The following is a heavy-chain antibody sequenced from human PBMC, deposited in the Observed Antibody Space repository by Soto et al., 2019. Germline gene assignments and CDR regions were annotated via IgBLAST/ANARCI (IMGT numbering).Heavy chain of an antibody. V-gene: IGHV3-23*01. CDR1: GFTFSSYV. J-gene: IGHJ4*02. CDR2: ISGSGGST. Sequence: EVQLLESGGGLVQPGGSLRLSCAASGFTFSSYVMSWVRQAPGKGLEWVSAISGSGGSTYYGDSVKGRFTISRDNSKNTLYLQMNSLRVEDTAVYYCAKVRADNYDSSGPIDYWGQGTLVTVSS. CDR3: AKVRADNYDSSGPIDY. D-gene: IGHD3-22*01.